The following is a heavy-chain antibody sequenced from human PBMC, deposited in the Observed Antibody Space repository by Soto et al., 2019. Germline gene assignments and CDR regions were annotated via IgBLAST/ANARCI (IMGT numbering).Heavy chain of an antibody. CDR2: ISGGGVST. CDR3: AKYGPGGFEIAAASNFD. V-gene: IGHV3-23*01. CDR1: GFTSSFYA. Sequence: HPGGSLRHSCAASGFTSSFYAMSRVRQAQGKGLEWVSAISGGGVSTYYGDSVKGRFTISRDNSKKALYLQMNSLRAEDTAVYYCAKYGPGGFEIAAASNFD. J-gene: IGHJ4*01. D-gene: IGHD6-13*01.